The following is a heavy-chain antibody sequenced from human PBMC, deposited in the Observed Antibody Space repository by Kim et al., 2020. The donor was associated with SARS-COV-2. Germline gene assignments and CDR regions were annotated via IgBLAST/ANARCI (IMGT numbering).Heavy chain of an antibody. CDR2: SKT. J-gene: IGHJ4*02. D-gene: IGHD2-21*02. Sequence: SKTNYSPTSQGQVTISADKSINTGYLQWSGLKASDTAIYYCARGDPFDYWGQGTLVTVSS. V-gene: IGHV5-10-1*04. CDR3: ARGDPFDY.